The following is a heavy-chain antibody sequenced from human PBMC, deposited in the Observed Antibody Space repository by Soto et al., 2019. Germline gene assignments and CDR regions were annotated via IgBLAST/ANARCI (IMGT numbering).Heavy chain of an antibody. Sequence: GGSLRLSCAASGFTFDDYAMHWVRQAPGKGLEWVSGISWNSGSIGYADSVKGRFTISRDNAKNSLYLQMNSLRAEDTALYYCAKDYKAVTTHYYYMDVWGKGTTVTVSS. D-gene: IGHD1-1*01. V-gene: IGHV3-9*01. J-gene: IGHJ6*03. CDR1: GFTFDDYA. CDR2: ISWNSGSI. CDR3: AKDYKAVTTHYYYMDV.